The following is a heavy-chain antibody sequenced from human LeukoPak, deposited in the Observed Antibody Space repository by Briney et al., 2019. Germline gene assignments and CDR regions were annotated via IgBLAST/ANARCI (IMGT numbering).Heavy chain of an antibody. D-gene: IGHD3-9*01. V-gene: IGHV3-30*18. CDR1: GFTFSSYG. CDR3: AKDRLGTVDAFDI. Sequence: GGSLRLSCAASGFTFSSYGMHSVGQAPGKGVEGMSVISYDGNNKYYAVSVKGRFTISRDNSKNTLYLQIDSLRAEDTAVYYCAKDRLGTVDAFDIWGQGTMVTVSS. J-gene: IGHJ3*02. CDR2: ISYDGNNK.